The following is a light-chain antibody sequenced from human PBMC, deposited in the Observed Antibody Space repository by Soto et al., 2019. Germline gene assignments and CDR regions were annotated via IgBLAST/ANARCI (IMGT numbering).Light chain of an antibody. V-gene: IGLV2-18*01. CDR3: SLYTSENAYV. Sequence: QSVLTQPPSVSGSPGQSVTISCTGTSTDFVSYNRVSWYQQPPGTAPKLVIYEVSKRPSGVPDRFSGSKSGNTASLTISGLQAADEADYYCSLYTSENAYVFGTGTKVTVL. CDR2: EVS. J-gene: IGLJ1*01. CDR1: STDFVSYNR.